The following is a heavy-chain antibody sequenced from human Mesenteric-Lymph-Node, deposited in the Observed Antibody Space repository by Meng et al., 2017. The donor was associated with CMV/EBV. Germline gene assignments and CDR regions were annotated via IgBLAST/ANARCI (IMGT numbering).Heavy chain of an antibody. D-gene: IGHD1-14*01. V-gene: IGHV3-23*01. J-gene: IGHJ6*02. CDR3: ARGPEVIFGVYYYYGLDV. Sequence: GGSLRLSCAASGFTFSNYAMSWVRQAPGKGLEWVSSISGSGDSTSYADSVKGRFTISRDNSKNTLYLQMNSLRVEDTAVYYCARGPEVIFGVYYYYGLDVWGQGTTVTVSS. CDR2: ISGSGDST. CDR1: GFTFSNYA.